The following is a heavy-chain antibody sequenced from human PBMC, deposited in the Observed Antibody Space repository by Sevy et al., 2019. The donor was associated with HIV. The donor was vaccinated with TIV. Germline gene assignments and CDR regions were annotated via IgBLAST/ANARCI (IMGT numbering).Heavy chain of an antibody. CDR3: PAPRASGWYEGTGGYFDF. CDR1: GGSISSSSYY. Sequence: SETLSLTCTVSGGSISSSSYYWGWIRQPPGKGLQWIGSIYSTGSTSYNPSLRSRVTVSADTSKNQLSLKLDSVSAADTAVYYCPAPRASGWYEGTGGYFDFWGRGTLVTVSS. V-gene: IGHV4-39*01. D-gene: IGHD6-19*01. CDR2: IYSTGST. J-gene: IGHJ2*01.